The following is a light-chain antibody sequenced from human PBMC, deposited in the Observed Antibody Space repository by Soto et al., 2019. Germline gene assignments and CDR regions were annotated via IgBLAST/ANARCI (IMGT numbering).Light chain of an antibody. CDR3: QQHSIWPPLT. Sequence: EIVLTQSPATLSVSPGERATLSCRASQSVSSNLAWYQQKPGQAPRLLIYSASIRATGIPARFSGSGSGTEFTLTISSLQSEDFAVYYCQQHSIWPPLTFGGGTKVELK. V-gene: IGKV3-15*01. CDR2: SAS. J-gene: IGKJ4*01. CDR1: QSVSSN.